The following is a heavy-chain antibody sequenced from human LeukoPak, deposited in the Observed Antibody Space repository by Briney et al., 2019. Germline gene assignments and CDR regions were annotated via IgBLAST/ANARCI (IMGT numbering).Heavy chain of an antibody. D-gene: IGHD3-10*01. J-gene: IGHJ4*02. CDR2: ISSSSDYI. CDR3: AKGPWYYYGSGPFDY. CDR1: GFTFSDYS. V-gene: IGHV3-21*01. Sequence: PGGSLRLSCPASGFTFSDYSMSWVRQAPGKGLEWVSSISSSSDYIYYADSVKGRFTISRDNSKNTLYLQMNSLRAEDTAVYYCAKGPWYYYGSGPFDYWGQGTLVTVSS.